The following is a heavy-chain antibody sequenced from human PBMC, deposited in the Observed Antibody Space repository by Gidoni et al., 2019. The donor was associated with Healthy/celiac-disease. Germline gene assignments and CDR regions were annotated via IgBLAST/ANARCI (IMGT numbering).Heavy chain of an antibody. V-gene: IGHV3-23*01. D-gene: IGHD3-16*02. CDR1: GFTVSRHA. CDR2: ISCSGGST. J-gene: IGHJ4*02. CDR3: AKDRYDYVWGSYRPGRFDY. Sequence: EVQLLEAGGGLVQPGGSLRRPCAAAGFTVSRHARSWVRQAPGKGLEWVSAISCSGGSTYYADSVKGRFTISRDNSKNTLYLQMNSLRAEDTAVYYCAKDRYDYVWGSYRPGRFDYWGQGTLVTVSS.